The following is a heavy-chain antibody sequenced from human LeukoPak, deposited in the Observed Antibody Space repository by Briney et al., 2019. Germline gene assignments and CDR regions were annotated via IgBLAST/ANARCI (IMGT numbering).Heavy chain of an antibody. V-gene: IGHV3-33*01. CDR2: IWYDGSNK. CDR1: GFTFSSYG. Sequence: PGGSLRLSCAASGFTFSSYGMHWVRQAPGKGLEWVAVIWYDGSNKYYADSVKGRFTISRDNSKNTLYLQMNSLRAEDTAVYYCARGRPYGSGSYFDYWGQGTLVTVSS. D-gene: IGHD3-10*01. J-gene: IGHJ4*02. CDR3: ARGRPYGSGSYFDY.